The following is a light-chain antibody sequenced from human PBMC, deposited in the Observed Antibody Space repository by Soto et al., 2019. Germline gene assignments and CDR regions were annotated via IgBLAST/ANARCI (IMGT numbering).Light chain of an antibody. J-gene: IGKJ2*01. CDR1: QTIYTN. CDR3: QQYNNWPPFMYT. Sequence: EILMTQSPPALSLSPGERATLSCRASQTIYTNLAWYQQKAGQAPRLLIYGASTRATGIPARFSGSGSGTEFTLTISSLQSEDFAVYYCQQYNNWPPFMYTFGQGTKVDI. CDR2: GAS. V-gene: IGKV3-15*01.